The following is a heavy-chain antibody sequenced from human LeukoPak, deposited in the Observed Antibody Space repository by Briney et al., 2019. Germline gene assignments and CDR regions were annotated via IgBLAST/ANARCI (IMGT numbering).Heavy chain of an antibody. V-gene: IGHV3-21*05. D-gene: IGHD1-1*01. Sequence: GGSLRLSCAASGFTFSSYSMNWVRQAPGKGLEWVSYISSSSSYIYYADSVKGRFTISRDNAKNSLYLQMNSLRAEDTAVYYCARGNWNRPDAFDIWGQGTMVSVSS. CDR3: ARGNWNRPDAFDI. CDR2: ISSSSSYI. J-gene: IGHJ3*02. CDR1: GFTFSSYS.